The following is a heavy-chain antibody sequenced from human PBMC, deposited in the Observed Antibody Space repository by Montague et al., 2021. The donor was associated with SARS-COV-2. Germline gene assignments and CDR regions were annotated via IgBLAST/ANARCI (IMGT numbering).Heavy chain of an antibody. CDR1: GFSLGETG. J-gene: IGHJ4*02. CDR2: ITWYGGGR. Sequence: SLRLSCAASGFSLGETGMSWVRQVPGKGLEWVSGITWYGGGRGYADSVKGRFTISGDKDKNFLYLQMNSMTAEDTALYYCASHTIDWYDEFWGQGTLVTVSS. CDR3: ASHTIDWYDEF. V-gene: IGHV3-20*04. D-gene: IGHD3-9*01.